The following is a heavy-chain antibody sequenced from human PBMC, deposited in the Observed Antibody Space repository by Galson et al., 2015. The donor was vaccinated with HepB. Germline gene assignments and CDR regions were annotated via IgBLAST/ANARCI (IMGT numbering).Heavy chain of an antibody. CDR3: ARGASTPYCSSTSCYLWFDP. CDR1: GDSVSSNSAA. Sequence: CAISGDSVSSNSAAWNWIRQSPSRGLEWLGRTYYRSKWFNDYAVSVRGRITIKPDTSKKQFSLKLNSMTAADTAVYYCARGASTPYCSSTSCYLWFDPWGQGTLVTVSS. V-gene: IGHV6-1*01. J-gene: IGHJ5*02. D-gene: IGHD2-2*01. CDR2: TYYRSKWFN.